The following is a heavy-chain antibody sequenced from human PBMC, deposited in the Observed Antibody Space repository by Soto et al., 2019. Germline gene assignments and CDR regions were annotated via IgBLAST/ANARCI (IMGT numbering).Heavy chain of an antibody. CDR1: GGSISSSSYY. V-gene: IGHV4-39*01. J-gene: IGHJ6*03. CDR3: ARQPYYYGSGSYYNNIRYYYYYMDV. Sequence: SETLSLTCTVSGGSISSSSYYWGWIRQPPGKGLEWIGSIYYSGSTYYNPSLKSRVTISVDTSKNQFSLKLSSVTAADTAVYYCARQPYYYGSGSYYNNIRYYYYYMDVWGKGTTVTVSS. D-gene: IGHD3-10*01. CDR2: IYYSGST.